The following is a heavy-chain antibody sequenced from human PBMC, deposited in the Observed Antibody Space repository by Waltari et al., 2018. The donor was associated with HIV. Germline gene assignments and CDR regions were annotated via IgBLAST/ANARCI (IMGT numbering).Heavy chain of an antibody. CDR1: GGSVSSSSYY. D-gene: IGHD5-18*01. V-gene: IGHV4-39*01. J-gene: IGHJ4*02. CDR2: IYYSGST. CDR3: AKHMTALVPFDY. Sequence: QLQLPESGPGLVKPWETLSLTCSVPGGSVSSSSYYVGWIRQPPGKGLEWIGSIYYSGSTYYNPSLKSRVTISVDTSKNQFSLNLNSVTAADTAVYFCAKHMTALVPFDYWGQGTLVTVSS.